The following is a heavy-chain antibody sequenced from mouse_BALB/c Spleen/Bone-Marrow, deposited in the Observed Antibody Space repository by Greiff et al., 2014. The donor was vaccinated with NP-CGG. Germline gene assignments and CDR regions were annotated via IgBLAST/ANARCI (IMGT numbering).Heavy chain of an antibody. CDR1: GFSLTNYG. CDR3: ARITAATGAMDY. V-gene: IGHV2-9*02. J-gene: IGHJ4*01. D-gene: IGHD1-2*01. Sequence: VMLVESGPGLVAPSQSLSITCTVSGFSLTNYGVHWVRQPPGKGLEWLGGIWADGSTNYNSALMSRLSISKDNSKSQVFFKKNSLQTDDTAMYYCARITAATGAMDYWGQGTSVTVSS. CDR2: IWADGST.